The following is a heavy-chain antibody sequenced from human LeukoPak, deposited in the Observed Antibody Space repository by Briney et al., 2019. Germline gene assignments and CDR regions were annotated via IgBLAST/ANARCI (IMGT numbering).Heavy chain of an antibody. CDR3: ARVRRSSSWHFDY. CDR1: GGSFSGYY. Sequence: SETLSLTCAVYGGSFSGYYWSWIRQPPGKGLEWIGEINHSGSTNYNPSLKSRVTISVDTSKNQFSLKLSSVTAADTAVYYCARVRRSSSWHFDYWGQGTLVTVSS. CDR2: INHSGST. D-gene: IGHD6-13*01. V-gene: IGHV4-34*01. J-gene: IGHJ4*02.